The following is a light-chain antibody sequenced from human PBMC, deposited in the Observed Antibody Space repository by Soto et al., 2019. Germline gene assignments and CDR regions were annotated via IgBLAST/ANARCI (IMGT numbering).Light chain of an antibody. J-gene: IGLJ3*02. V-gene: IGLV2-14*01. Sequence: QSALTQPASESGSPGQSITISCTGTSSDVGGYNYVSWYQQHPGKAPKLMIYEVSNRPSGVSNRFSGSKSANTASLTISGLQAEDEADYYCNSYTSTNSWVFGGGSQLTVL. CDR1: SSDVGGYNY. CDR3: NSYTSTNSWV. CDR2: EVS.